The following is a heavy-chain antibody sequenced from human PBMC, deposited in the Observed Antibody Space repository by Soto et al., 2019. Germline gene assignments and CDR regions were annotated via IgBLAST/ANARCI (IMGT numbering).Heavy chain of an antibody. V-gene: IGHV4-4*02. CDR1: GVSIGSNYY. J-gene: IGHJ4*02. CDR2: MSHIGSV. D-gene: IGHD6-19*01. Sequence: QVLLQESGPGLVQPSGTLSLSCVVSGVSIGSNYYWGWVRQPPGKGLERLGDMSHIGSVNYNPSLKSRVTISMDKSQNQCSLKLDSMTAADTAVYYCARSLGWYAVDYWGQGTLVIVSS. CDR3: ARSLGWYAVDY.